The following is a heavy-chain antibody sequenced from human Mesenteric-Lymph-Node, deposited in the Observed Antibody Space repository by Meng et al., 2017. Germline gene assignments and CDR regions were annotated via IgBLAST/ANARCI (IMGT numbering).Heavy chain of an antibody. CDR2: IYYSGST. CDR1: GGSSSSGDYY. V-gene: IGHV4-30-4*01. D-gene: IGHD4-11*01. CDR3: ARDRTTGRYFDY. Sequence: QVPLQESGPGLVKPSQTLSLTCTVYGGSSSSGDYYWSWIRQPPGKGLEWIGYIYYSGSTYYNPSLKSRVTISVDTSKNQFSLKLSSVTAADTAVYYCARDRTTGRYFDYWGQGTLVTVSS. J-gene: IGHJ4*02.